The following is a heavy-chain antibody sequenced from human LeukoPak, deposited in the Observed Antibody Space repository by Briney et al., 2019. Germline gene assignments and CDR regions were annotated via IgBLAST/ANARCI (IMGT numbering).Heavy chain of an antibody. V-gene: IGHV3-74*01. CDR3: ARDLYGPDY. CDR1: GFTFRNSW. Sequence: GGSLRLSCAASGFTFRNSWMHWVRQAPGKGLVWVSRVTSDGSTTSYADSVKGRFTISRDNAENTLYLQMNGLRVEDTAVYYCARDLYGPDYWGQGTRVTVSS. D-gene: IGHD4-17*01. CDR2: VTSDGSTT. J-gene: IGHJ4*02.